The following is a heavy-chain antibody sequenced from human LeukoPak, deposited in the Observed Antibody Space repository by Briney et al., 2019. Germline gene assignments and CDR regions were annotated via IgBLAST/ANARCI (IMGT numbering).Heavy chain of an antibody. Sequence: PSETLSLTCTVSGGLISSGSYYWSWIRQPAGKGLEWIGRMYTSGSTNYNPSLKSRVTISVDTSKNQFSLKLSSVTAADTAVYYCARENKQWLLIDYWGQGTLVTVSS. J-gene: IGHJ4*02. CDR2: MYTSGST. CDR3: ARENKQWLLIDY. V-gene: IGHV4-61*02. D-gene: IGHD6-19*01. CDR1: GGLISSGSYY.